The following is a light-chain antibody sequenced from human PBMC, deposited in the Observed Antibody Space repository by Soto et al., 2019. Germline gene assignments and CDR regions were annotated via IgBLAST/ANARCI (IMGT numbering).Light chain of an antibody. Sequence: EIVLTQSPATLSLSPGDRATLSCRASQSVSSSFLAWYQQTPGQAPRLLFYGASSRATGIPDRFSGSGSGTDFTLTISRLQPEDFAVYYCQQYGSSPNTFGQGTKVEIK. CDR1: QSVSSSF. V-gene: IGKV3-20*01. CDR3: QQYGSSPNT. J-gene: IGKJ2*01. CDR2: GAS.